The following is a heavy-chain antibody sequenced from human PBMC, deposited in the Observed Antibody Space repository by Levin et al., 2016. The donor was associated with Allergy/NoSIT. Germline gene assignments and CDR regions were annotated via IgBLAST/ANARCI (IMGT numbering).Heavy chain of an antibody. CDR2: IYYSGST. CDR3: ARRGARELGYDY. D-gene: IGHD7-27*01. V-gene: IGHV4-59*01. J-gene: IGHJ4*02. Sequence: WIRQPPGKGLEWIGYIYYSGSTNYNPSLKSRVTISVDTSKNQFSLKLSSVTAADTAVYYCARRGARELGYDYWGQGTLVTVSS.